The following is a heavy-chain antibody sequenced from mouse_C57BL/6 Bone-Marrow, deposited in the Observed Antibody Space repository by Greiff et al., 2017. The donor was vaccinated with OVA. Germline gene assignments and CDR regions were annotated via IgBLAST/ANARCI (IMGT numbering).Heavy chain of an antibody. Sequence: EVKLMASGGGLVKPVGSLKLSCAASGFTFSSSAMSWVRPTPEKRLEWVATISDGGSYPYYPDNVKGRFTISRDNAKNNLYRQMRHRKSDDTAMYYGARVGYYYGSSSFAYWGQGTLVTVSA. CDR3: ARVGYYYGSSSFAY. CDR1: GFTFSSSA. D-gene: IGHD1-1*01. J-gene: IGHJ3*01. V-gene: IGHV5-4*03. CDR2: ISDGGSYP.